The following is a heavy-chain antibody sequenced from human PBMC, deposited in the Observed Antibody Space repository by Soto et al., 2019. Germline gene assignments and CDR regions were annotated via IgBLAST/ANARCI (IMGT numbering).Heavy chain of an antibody. D-gene: IGHD2-2*01. CDR3: ARVRKIVVVPAASHWFDP. V-gene: IGHV4-59*01. CDR1: GGSISSYY. CDR2: IYYSGST. J-gene: IGHJ5*02. Sequence: QVQLQESGPGLVKPSETLSLTCTVYGGSISSYYWSCIRQPPGKGLEWIGYIYYSGSTNYNPSLKSRVTISVDTSKNQCSLKLSSVTAADTAVYYCARVRKIVVVPAASHWFDPWGQGTLVTVSS.